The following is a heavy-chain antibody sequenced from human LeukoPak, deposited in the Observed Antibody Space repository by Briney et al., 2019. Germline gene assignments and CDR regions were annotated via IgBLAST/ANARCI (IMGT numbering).Heavy chain of an antibody. D-gene: IGHD5-18*01. Sequence: GASVKASCKASGYTLTAYYIHWVRQAPGQGLEWMGRINPNSGDTNYEQKFQSRVTMTRDTSISTVYMELNRLKSDDTAVYSCVRDGYSYGHGPYHFDCWGQGTLVTVSS. V-gene: IGHV1-2*06. CDR3: VRDGYSYGHGPYHFDC. CDR1: GYTLTAYY. J-gene: IGHJ4*02. CDR2: INPNSGDT.